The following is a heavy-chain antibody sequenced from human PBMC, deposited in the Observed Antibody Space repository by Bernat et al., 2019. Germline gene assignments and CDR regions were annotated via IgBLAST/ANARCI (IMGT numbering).Heavy chain of an antibody. CDR2: ITGSSYT. Sequence: QVQLVESGGGLVKPGGSLRLSCAASGFTFSDYYMSWIRQAPGKGLEWVSYITGSSYTNYADSVKGRFTIFRDNAENSLFLLMNSLRAEDTAVYYCARGRLPTAGIDAFDIWGQGTMVTVSS. CDR3: ARGRLPTAGIDAFDI. V-gene: IGHV3-11*06. J-gene: IGHJ3*02. D-gene: IGHD3-10*01. CDR1: GFTFSDYY.